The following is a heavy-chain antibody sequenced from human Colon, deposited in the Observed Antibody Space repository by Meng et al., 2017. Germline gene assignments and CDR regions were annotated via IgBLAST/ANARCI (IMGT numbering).Heavy chain of an antibody. CDR1: GASISSEAFY. V-gene: IGHV4-31*03. Sequence: VQLQGSGPGLVKPSQTLSLTCTVSGASISSEAFYWGWIRQHPGKGLEWIGYMHYSGIANYNPSLNSRIAISVDTSKNHFSLKLSSVTAADTAVYYCARYRYDSSSYSNFFDPWGQGTLVTVSS. J-gene: IGHJ5*02. CDR3: ARYRYDSSSYSNFFDP. D-gene: IGHD3-22*01. CDR2: MHYSGIA.